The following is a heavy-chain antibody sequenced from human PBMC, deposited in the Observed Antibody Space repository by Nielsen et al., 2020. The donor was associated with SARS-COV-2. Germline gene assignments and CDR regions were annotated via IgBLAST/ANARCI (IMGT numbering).Heavy chain of an antibody. D-gene: IGHD4-17*01. Sequence: GEFLKISCAASGFTFSDYYMSWIRQAPGKGLEWVSYISSSSSYTNYADSVKGRFTISRDNAKNSLYLQMNSLRAEDTAVYYCARVEGYGDYADYWGQGTLVTVSS. CDR3: ARVEGYGDYADY. CDR1: GFTFSDYY. CDR2: ISSSSSYT. V-gene: IGHV3-11*05. J-gene: IGHJ4*02.